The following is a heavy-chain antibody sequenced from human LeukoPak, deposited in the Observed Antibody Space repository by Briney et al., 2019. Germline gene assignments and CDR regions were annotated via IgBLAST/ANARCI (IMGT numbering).Heavy chain of an antibody. V-gene: IGHV4-39*01. J-gene: IGHJ4*02. CDR3: ARHESGYAPSDH. CDR1: GGSISSSSYY. CDR2: IYYSGST. Sequence: PSETLSLTCTVSGGSISSSSYYWGWIRQPPGKGLEWIGSIYYSGSTYYNPSLKSRVTIFVDTSKNQFSLKLSSVTAADTAVYYCARHESGYAPSDHWGQGTLVTVSS. D-gene: IGHD5-12*01.